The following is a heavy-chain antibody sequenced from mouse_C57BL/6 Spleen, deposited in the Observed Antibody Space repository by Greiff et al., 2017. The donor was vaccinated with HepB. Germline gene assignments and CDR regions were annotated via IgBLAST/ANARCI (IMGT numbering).Heavy chain of an antibody. J-gene: IGHJ2*01. D-gene: IGHD2-3*01. CDR2: ISYDGSN. CDR1: GYSIPSGYY. V-gene: IGHV3-6*01. CDR3: ARMNDGYFFDY. Sequence: EVQLQQSGPGLVKPSQSLSLTCSVTGYSIPSGYYWNWIRQFPGNKLEWMGYISYDGSNNYNPSLKNRISITRDTSNNQFFLKLNSVTTEDTATYYCARMNDGYFFDYWGQGTTLTVSS.